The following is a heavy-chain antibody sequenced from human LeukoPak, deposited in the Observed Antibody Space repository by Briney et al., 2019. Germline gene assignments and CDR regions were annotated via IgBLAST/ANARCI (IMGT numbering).Heavy chain of an antibody. J-gene: IGHJ6*02. CDR2: ISGSGTGT. Sequence: GSLRLSCVASGFGFTTHDMSWGHQAPGKGPEWVSSISGSGTGTYYTDSVKGRFTISRDTSKNTLYMQMNNLRVEDTAVYYCAKAASSSWPSYYYGMDVWGQGTTVTVSS. V-gene: IGHV3-23*01. CDR3: AKAASSSWPSYYYGMDV. D-gene: IGHD6-13*01. CDR1: GFGFTTHD.